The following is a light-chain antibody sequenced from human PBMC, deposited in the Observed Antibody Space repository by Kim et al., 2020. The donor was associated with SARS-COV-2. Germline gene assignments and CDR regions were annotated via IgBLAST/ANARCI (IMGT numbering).Light chain of an antibody. CDR3: NSRDSSGNQVV. CDR2: GKN. V-gene: IGLV3-19*01. J-gene: IGLJ2*01. CDR1: SLRSYY. Sequence: LGQTVRITCQGDSLRSYYASWYQQKPGQAPVLGIYGKNNRPSGIPDRFSVSSSGNTASLTITGAQAEDEADYYCNSRDSSGNQVVFGGGTQMTVL.